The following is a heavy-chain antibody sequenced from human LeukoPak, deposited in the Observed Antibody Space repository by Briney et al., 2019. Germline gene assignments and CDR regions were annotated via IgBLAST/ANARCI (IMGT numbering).Heavy chain of an antibody. V-gene: IGHV3-48*04. CDR3: AREDCSGSSCRGHGMDV. J-gene: IGHJ6*02. CDR2: ISGSGSII. Sequence: GGSLRLSCAASGFTFSSYSMNWVRQAPGKGLEWVSYISGSGSIIYYADSVKGRFTTSRDNAKDSLYLQMNSLRAEDTGVYYCAREDCSGSSCRGHGMDVWGQGTTVTVSS. D-gene: IGHD2-15*01. CDR1: GFTFSSYS.